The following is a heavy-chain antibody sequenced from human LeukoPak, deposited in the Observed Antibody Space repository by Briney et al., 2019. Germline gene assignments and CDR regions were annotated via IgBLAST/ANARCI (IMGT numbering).Heavy chain of an antibody. CDR3: ARERPVFYYDILTGYYTDY. CDR1: GGSFSGYY. D-gene: IGHD3-9*01. CDR2: INHSGST. V-gene: IGHV4-34*01. Sequence: PSETLSLTCAVYGGSFSGYYWSWIRQPPGTGLEWIGEINHSGSTNYNPSLKSRVTISVDTSKNQFSLKLSSVTAADTAVYYCARERPVFYYDILTGYYTDYWGQGTLVTVSS. J-gene: IGHJ4*02.